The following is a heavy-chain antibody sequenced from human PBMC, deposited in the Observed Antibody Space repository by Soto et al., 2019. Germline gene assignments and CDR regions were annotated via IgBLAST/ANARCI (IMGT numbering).Heavy chain of an antibody. CDR3: ARGGKGRFSGSSWYVDYYYGMDV. V-gene: IGHV3-53*01. D-gene: IGHD6-13*01. CDR1: GFTVSSNY. CDR2: IYSGGST. J-gene: IGHJ6*02. Sequence: GGSLRLSCAASGFTVSSNYMSWVRQAPGKGLEWVSVIYSGGSTYYADSVKGRFTISRDNSKNTLYLQMNSLRAEDTAVYYCARGGKGRFSGSSWYVDYYYGMDVWGQGTTVTVSS.